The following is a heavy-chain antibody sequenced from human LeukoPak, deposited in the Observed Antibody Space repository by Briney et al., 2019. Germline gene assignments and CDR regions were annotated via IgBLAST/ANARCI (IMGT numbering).Heavy chain of an antibody. V-gene: IGHV3-11*04. CDR1: GFTFSDYY. CDR3: AKDEGSYDFWGGYPDY. CDR2: ISSSGSTI. J-gene: IGHJ4*02. D-gene: IGHD3-3*01. Sequence: KSGGSLRLSCAASGFTFSDYYMSWIRQAPGKGLEWVSYISSSGSTIYYADSVKGRFTISRDNAKNSLYLQMNSLRAEDTAVYYCAKDEGSYDFWGGYPDYWGQGTLVTVSS.